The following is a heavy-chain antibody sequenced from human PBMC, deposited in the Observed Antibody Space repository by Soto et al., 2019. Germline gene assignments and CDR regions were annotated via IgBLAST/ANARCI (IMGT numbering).Heavy chain of an antibody. Sequence: GGSLRLSCAASGFTFSDYYMSWIRQAPGKGLECVSYISSSGSNIYYADSVKGRFTISRDNAKNSLYLQMNSLRAEDTAVYYCARVRKSYSTYDWGYFDYWGLGTLVTVSS. D-gene: IGHD3-16*01. CDR1: GFTFSDYY. CDR3: ARVRKSYSTYDWGYFDY. CDR2: ISSSGSNI. J-gene: IGHJ4*02. V-gene: IGHV3-11*01.